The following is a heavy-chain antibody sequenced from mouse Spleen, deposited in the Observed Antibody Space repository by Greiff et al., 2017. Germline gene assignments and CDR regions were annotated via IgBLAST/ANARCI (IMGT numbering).Heavy chain of an antibody. CDR1: GFTFSSYY. Sequence: EVKVVESGGGLVKLGGSLKLSCAASGFTFSSYYMSWVRQTPEKRLEWVATISNSGGSTYYPDSVKDRFTISRDNAKNTLYLQMSSLNSEDTAVYYCARGGAGTFAYWGQGTLVTVSA. V-gene: IGHV5-6-2*01. J-gene: IGHJ3*01. D-gene: IGHD4-1*01. CDR3: ARGGAGTFAY. CDR2: ISNSGGST.